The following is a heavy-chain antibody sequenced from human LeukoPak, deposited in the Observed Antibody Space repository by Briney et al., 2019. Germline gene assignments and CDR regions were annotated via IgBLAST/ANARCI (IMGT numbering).Heavy chain of an antibody. D-gene: IGHD6-19*01. J-gene: IGHJ4*02. CDR1: GFTVSSNY. CDR3: ARESSGWPIDY. CDR2: ISSGGTT. V-gene: IGHV3-66*01. Sequence: PGGSLRLSCAASGFTVSSNYMTWVRQAPRKGLEWVSFISSGGTTYYADSVKGRFTISRDNSKNTLYLQMNSLRAEDTAVYYCARESSGWPIDYWGQGTLVTVSS.